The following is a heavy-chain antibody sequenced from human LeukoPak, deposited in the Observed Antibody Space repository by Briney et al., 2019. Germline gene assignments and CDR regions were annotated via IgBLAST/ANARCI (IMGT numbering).Heavy chain of an antibody. V-gene: IGHV3-11*01. CDR1: GFSFSDSY. CDR2: IKSSDTST. Sequence: GGSLRLSYAASGFSFSDSYMSWICQAPGQGLEWLSYIKSSDTSTFYADSVKGRFTVSRDNAKNSLYLQMNSLRAEDTAVYYCARRGNMSSHAFDIWGQGTVVTVSS. D-gene: IGHD2/OR15-2a*01. CDR3: ARRGNMSSHAFDI. J-gene: IGHJ3*02.